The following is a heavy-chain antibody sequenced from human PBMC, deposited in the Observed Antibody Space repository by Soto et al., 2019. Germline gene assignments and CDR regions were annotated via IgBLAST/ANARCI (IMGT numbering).Heavy chain of an antibody. V-gene: IGHV4-39*07. CDR2: IYYSGST. D-gene: IGHD3-9*01. CDR3: ARSITFDWLFFDY. CDR1: GGSISSSSYY. Sequence: SETLSLTCIVSGGSISSSSYYWGWIRQPPGKGLEWIGSIYYSGSTYYNPSLKSRVTIPVDKSKNQFSLKLSSVTAADTAVYFCARSITFDWLFFDYWGQGTLVTVSS. J-gene: IGHJ4*02.